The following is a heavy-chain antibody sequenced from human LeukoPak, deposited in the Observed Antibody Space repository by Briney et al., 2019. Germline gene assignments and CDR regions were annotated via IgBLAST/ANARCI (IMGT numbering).Heavy chain of an antibody. CDR1: GFTFSSYA. J-gene: IGHJ5*02. V-gene: IGHV3-30*02. D-gene: IGHD2-15*01. Sequence: GGSLRLSCAASGFTFSSYAMHWVRQAPGKGLEWVAFIRYDGSNKYYADSVRGRFTISRDNGKNSLYLQMNSLRAEDTAVYYCARVRYCSGGSCYGNWYDPWGQGTLVTVSS. CDR2: IRYDGSNK. CDR3: ARVRYCSGGSCYGNWYDP.